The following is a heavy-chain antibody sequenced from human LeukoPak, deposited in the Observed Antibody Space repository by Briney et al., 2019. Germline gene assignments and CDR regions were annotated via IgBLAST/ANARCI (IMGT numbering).Heavy chain of an antibody. D-gene: IGHD5-12*01. V-gene: IGHV4-59*02. CDR1: GFTVSSNS. J-gene: IGHJ5*02. CDR2: IYYSGST. Sequence: GSLRLSCTVSGFTVSSNSMSWIRQPPGKGLEWIGYIYYSGSTNYNPSLKSRVTISVDTSKNQFSLKLSSVTAADTAVYYCARRYIRGIVATIPWNNWFDPWGQGTLVTVSS. CDR3: ARRYIRGIVATIPWNNWFDP.